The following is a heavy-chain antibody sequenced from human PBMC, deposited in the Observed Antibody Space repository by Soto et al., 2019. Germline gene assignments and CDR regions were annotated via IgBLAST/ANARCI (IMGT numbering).Heavy chain of an antibody. CDR2: IYNRGRT. J-gene: IGHJ3*02. CDR3: ATYRKSSQI. CDR1: GGYISGGYYS. V-gene: IGHV4-30-2*01. Sequence: SATLSLTCAASGGYISGGYYSWSWIRQPPGKGLEWIGFIYNRGRTYSHSSLMSRVTISVDRSTNHFSLNLTSVTAADTGGYYCATYRKSSQIWGPGPKVT. D-gene: IGHD3-16*02.